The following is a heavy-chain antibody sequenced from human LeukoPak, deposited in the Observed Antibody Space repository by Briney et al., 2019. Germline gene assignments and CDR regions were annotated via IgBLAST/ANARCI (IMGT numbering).Heavy chain of an antibody. CDR3: TTDLYGAVTTGLDAFDI. CDR1: GFTFSNAW. D-gene: IGHD4-17*01. Sequence: GGSLRLSCAASGFTFSNAWMSWVRQAPAKGLEWVGRINSTTDGGTTDYAAPVKGRFTISRDDSKNTLYLQTNSLKTEDTAVYYCTTDLYGAVTTGLDAFDIWGQGTMVTVSS. J-gene: IGHJ3*02. CDR2: INSTTDGGTT. V-gene: IGHV3-15*01.